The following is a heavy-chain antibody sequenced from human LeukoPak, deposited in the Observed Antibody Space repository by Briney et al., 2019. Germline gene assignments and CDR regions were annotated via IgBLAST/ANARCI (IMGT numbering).Heavy chain of an antibody. CDR3: AHKAASHYGMAV. Sequence: GSGPTLVKPTQTLTLTCTFSGFSLSTTGVGVGWVRQPPGKALEWLTLIYWNDDRRDSPSLKSRVTITKDTSKSQVVLTMTNMDPLDTGTYYCAHKAASHYGMAVWGQGTTVTVSS. CDR1: GFSLSTTGVG. J-gene: IGHJ6*02. D-gene: IGHD6-25*01. CDR2: IYWNDDR. V-gene: IGHV2-5*01.